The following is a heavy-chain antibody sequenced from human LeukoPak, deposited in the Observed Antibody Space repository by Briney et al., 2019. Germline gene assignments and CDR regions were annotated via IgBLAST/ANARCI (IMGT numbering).Heavy chain of an antibody. Sequence: GGSLRLSCAASGFTFSSYSMNWVRQAPGKGLEWVSSISSSSTYIYYADSLKGRFTISRDNAKNSLYLQMNSLRAEDTAVYYCAKSRRWIDDAFDIWGQGTMVTVSS. CDR3: AKSRRWIDDAFDI. CDR1: GFTFSSYS. J-gene: IGHJ3*02. CDR2: ISSSSTYI. D-gene: IGHD1-1*01. V-gene: IGHV3-21*01.